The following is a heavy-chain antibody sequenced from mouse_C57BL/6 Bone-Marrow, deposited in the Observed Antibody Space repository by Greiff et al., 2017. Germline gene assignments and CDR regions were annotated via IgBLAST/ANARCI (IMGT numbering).Heavy chain of an antibody. CDR1: GFTFSSYG. D-gene: IGHD1-1*01. CDR2: ISSGGSYT. J-gene: IGHJ2*01. CDR3: ARRDYYGSSPYYFDY. V-gene: IGHV5-6*02. Sequence: EVKLMESGGDLVKPGGSLKLSCAASGFTFSSYGMSWVRQTPDKRLEWVATISSGGSYTYYPDSVKGRFTISRDNATTTLYLQMSSLKSEDTAMYYCARRDYYGSSPYYFDYWGQGTTLTVSS.